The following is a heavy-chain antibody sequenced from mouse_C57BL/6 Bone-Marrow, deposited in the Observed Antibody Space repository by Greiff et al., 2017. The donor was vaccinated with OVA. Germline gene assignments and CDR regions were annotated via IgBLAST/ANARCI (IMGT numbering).Heavy chain of an antibody. CDR2: IDPSDSYT. D-gene: IGHD3-3*01. J-gene: IGHJ2*01. Sequence: QVQLQQSGAELVMPGASVKLSCKASGYTFTSYWMHWVKQRPGRGLEWIGEIDPSDSYTNYNQKFKGKSTLTVDKSSSTAYMQLSSLTSEDSAVYYCARGTPCDYWGQGTTLTVSS. V-gene: IGHV1-69*01. CDR1: GYTFTSYW. CDR3: ARGTPCDY.